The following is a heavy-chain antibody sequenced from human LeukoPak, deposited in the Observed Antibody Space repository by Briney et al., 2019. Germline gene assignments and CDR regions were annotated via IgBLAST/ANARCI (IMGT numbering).Heavy chain of an antibody. CDR2: INHRGST. Sequence: PSETLSLTCDVYGGSFSGGSFSGYYWSWIRQPPGKGLEWIGEINHRGSTNYNPSLKSRVTMSVDTSKNQFSLKLSSVTAADTAVYYCAGGNLWDYRRYYYYMDVWGKGTTVTVSS. CDR3: AGGNLWDYRRYYYYMDV. D-gene: IGHD4-11*01. J-gene: IGHJ6*03. CDR1: GGSFSGGSFSGYY. V-gene: IGHV4-34*01.